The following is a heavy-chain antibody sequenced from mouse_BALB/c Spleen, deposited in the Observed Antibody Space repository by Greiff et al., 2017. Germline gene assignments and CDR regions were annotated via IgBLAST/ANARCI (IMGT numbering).Heavy chain of an antibody. CDR1: GFTFSSYA. D-gene: IGHD1-1*01. CDR2: ISSGGST. J-gene: IGHJ2*01. CDR3: ARGGSSYYFDY. Sequence: DVKLVESGGGLVKPGGSLKLSCAASGFTFSSYAMSWVRQTPEKRLEWVASISSGGSTYYPDSVKGRFTISRDNARNILYLQMSSLRSEDTAMYYCARGGSSYYFDYWGQGTTLTVSS. V-gene: IGHV5-6-5*01.